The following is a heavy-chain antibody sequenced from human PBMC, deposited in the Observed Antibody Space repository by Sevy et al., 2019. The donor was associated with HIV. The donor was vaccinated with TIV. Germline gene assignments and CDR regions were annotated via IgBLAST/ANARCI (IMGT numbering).Heavy chain of an antibody. J-gene: IGHJ4*02. CDR2: ISGSGSNT. CDR1: GFSFSTYA. CDR3: AKEGPGYNYDSSGYFPS. D-gene: IGHD3-22*01. Sequence: GGSLRLSCAASGFSFSTYAMTWVRQAPGKGLERVSAISGSGSNTYNADSVKGRFTISRDNSKNTLYLQMNSLRAEDTAVYYCAKEGPGYNYDSSGYFPSWGQGTLVTVSS. V-gene: IGHV3-23*01.